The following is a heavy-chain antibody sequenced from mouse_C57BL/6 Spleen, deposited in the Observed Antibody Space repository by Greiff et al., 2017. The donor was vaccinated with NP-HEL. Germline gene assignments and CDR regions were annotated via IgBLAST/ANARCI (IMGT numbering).Heavy chain of an antibody. J-gene: IGHJ4*01. CDR3: ARKVAGMKAMDY. CDR1: GFTFSSYG. D-gene: IGHD1-1*02. CDR2: ISSGGSYN. V-gene: IGHV5-6*01. Sequence: EVKLVESGGDLVKPGGSLKLSCAASGFTFSSYGMSWVRQTPDKRLEWVATISSGGSYNYYPDSVKGRFTISRDNAKNTLYLQMSSLKSEDTAMYYCARKVAGMKAMDYWGQGTSVTVSS.